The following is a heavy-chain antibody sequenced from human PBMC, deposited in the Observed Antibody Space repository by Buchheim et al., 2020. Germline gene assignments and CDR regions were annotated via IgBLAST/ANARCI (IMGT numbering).Heavy chain of an antibody. CDR1: GFTFSGSD. CDR2: IRGEANSYAT. J-gene: IGHJ4*02. V-gene: IGHV3-73*02. D-gene: IGHD1-7*01. CDR3: METGTSSDS. Sequence: EVQLVESGGGLVQPGGSLTLSCVASGFTFSGSDIHWARQASGKRLEWVGLIRGEANSYATIYGASMKGRITISRDNSKNTAYLQMNSLKTEDTAVYYCMETGTSSDSWGQGTL.